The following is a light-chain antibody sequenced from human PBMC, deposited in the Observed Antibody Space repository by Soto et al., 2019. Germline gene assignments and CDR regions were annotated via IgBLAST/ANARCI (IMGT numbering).Light chain of an antibody. CDR1: SSDVGGYEY. J-gene: IGLJ7*01. CDR2: HVG. V-gene: IGLV2-11*01. CDR3: FFYTAGRTYV. Sequence: QSGLTQPRPVPGSPGQSVTNSCSGTSSDVGGYEYVSWYQQHPGKAPRLLIYHVGQRPSGVPDRFSGSKSGTTAALTISGLQADDEAEYFCFFYTAGRTYVFXGATQLTLL.